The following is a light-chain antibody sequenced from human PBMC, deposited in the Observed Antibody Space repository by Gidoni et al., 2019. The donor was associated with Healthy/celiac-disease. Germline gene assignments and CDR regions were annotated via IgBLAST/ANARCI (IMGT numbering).Light chain of an antibody. CDR3: NSRDRSGNHLV. Sequence: SSELTHDPAVSVALGQTVRITCPGDSLRSYYASWYQQKPGQAPVLLIYGKNNRPSGIPHRFSGSSSGNTASLTITGAQAEDEADYYCNSRDRSGNHLVFGGGTKLNVL. CDR1: SLRSYY. J-gene: IGLJ2*01. CDR2: GKN. V-gene: IGLV3-19*01.